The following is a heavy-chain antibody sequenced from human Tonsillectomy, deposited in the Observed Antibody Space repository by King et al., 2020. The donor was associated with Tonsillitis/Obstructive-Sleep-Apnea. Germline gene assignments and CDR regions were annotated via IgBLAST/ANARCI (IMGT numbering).Heavy chain of an antibody. D-gene: IGHD3-3*01. CDR2: ISYDGSNK. J-gene: IGHJ6*03. CDR1: GFTFSSYA. V-gene: IGHV3-30*01. CDR3: ARPQRYDFGSGYPLFYYMDV. Sequence: VQLVESGGGVVQPGRSLRLSCAASGFTFSSYAMHWVRQAPGKGLEWGAVISYDGSNKYYADSVKGRFTISRDNSKNTLYLQMNSLRAEDTAVYYCARPQRYDFGSGYPLFYYMDVWGTGTTVTVSS.